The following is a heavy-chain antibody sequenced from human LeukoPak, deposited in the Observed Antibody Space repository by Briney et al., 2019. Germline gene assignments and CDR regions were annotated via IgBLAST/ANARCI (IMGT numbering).Heavy chain of an antibody. D-gene: IGHD6-19*01. J-gene: IGHJ1*01. CDR2: IYYSGST. CDR1: GGSISSYY. CDR3: ARHGYSSGWASEYFQY. Sequence: SETLSLTCTVSGGSISSYYWSWIRQPPGKGLEWIGYIYYSGSTNYNPSLKSRVTISVDTSKNQFSLKLSSVTAADTAVYYCARHGYSSGWASEYFQYWGQGTLVTVSS. V-gene: IGHV4-59*08.